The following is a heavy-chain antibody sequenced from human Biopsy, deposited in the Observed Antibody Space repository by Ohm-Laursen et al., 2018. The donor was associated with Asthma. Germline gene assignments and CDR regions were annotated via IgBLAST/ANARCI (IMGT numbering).Heavy chain of an antibody. CDR3: AKERYYDFWCGHPI. J-gene: IGHJ3*02. CDR1: GFSFGSYG. CDR2: MSFDGRQT. V-gene: IGHV3-30*18. D-gene: IGHD3-3*01. Sequence: SLRLSCSAFGFSFGSYGMHWVRQAPGKGLEWVAVMSFDGRQTYYADSVKGRFTTSRDNSKNTLYLQMNSLRAEDTAVYYCAKERYYDFWCGHPIWGQGTRVTVSS.